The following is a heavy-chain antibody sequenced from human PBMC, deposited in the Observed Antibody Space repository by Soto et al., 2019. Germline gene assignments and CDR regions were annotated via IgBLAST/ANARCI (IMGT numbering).Heavy chain of an antibody. CDR3: ATWGAMVRGVMGYYYYMDV. CDR1: GGSISSGGYY. CDR2: IYYSGRT. Sequence: QVQLQESGPGLVKPSQTLSLTCTVSGGSISSGGYYWSWIRQHPGKGLEWIGYIYYSGRTYYNPSLKSRVTISVDTSTNQFSLKLSSVTAADTAVYYCATWGAMVRGVMGYYYYMDVWGKGTTVTVSS. J-gene: IGHJ6*03. V-gene: IGHV4-31*03. D-gene: IGHD3-10*01.